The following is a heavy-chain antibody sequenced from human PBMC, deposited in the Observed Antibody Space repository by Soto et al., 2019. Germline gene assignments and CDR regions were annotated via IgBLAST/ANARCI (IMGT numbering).Heavy chain of an antibody. D-gene: IGHD3-3*01. Sequence: QVQLQESGPGLVKPSQTLSLTCTVSGGSISSGDYYWSWIRQPPGKGLEWIGYIYYSGSTYYNPSLKSRVTISVDTSKNQFSLTLSSVTAADTAVYYCARTIFGVVPLPYDYYGMDVWGQGTTVTVSS. V-gene: IGHV4-30-4*01. J-gene: IGHJ6*02. CDR2: IYYSGST. CDR3: ARTIFGVVPLPYDYYGMDV. CDR1: GGSISSGDYY.